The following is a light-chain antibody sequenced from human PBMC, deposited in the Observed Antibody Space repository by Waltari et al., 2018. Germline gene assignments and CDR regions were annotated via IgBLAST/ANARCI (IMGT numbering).Light chain of an antibody. CDR2: AVS. CDR1: SSDVGAYNY. CDR3: SSYTSSRTYV. J-gene: IGLJ1*01. V-gene: IGLV2-14*01. Sequence: QSALTQPASVSGSPGQSITISCTGASSDVGAYNYVSWYQQHPGKAPTLMIYAVSNRPSGVPNRFSGSKSGNTASLTISGLQAEDEADYYCSSYTSSRTYVFGTGTKVTVL.